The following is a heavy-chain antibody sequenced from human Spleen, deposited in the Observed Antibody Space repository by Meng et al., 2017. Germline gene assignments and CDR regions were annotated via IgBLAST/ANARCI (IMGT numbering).Heavy chain of an antibody. CDR3: ARALGEYDPLGY. D-gene: IGHD3-16*01. V-gene: IGHV1-3*01. CDR1: GYIFTSYT. J-gene: IGHJ4*02. CDR2: INGGSGNT. Sequence: QVQLVQSGAEVRKPGASVKVSCKASGYIFTSYTMHWVRQAPGQRLEWMGCINGGSGNTKYSQNFQGRVTITRDTSATTAYMELASLTSEDTGVYYCARALGEYDPLGYWGQGSLVTVSS.